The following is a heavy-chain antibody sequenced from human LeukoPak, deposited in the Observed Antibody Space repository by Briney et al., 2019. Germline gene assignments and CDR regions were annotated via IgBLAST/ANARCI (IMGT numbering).Heavy chain of an antibody. CDR1: GGSISSYY. CDR3: ARGGYSGYDFGRGAFDI. CDR2: INHSGST. J-gene: IGHJ3*02. D-gene: IGHD5-12*01. V-gene: IGHV4-34*01. Sequence: NSSETLSLTCTVSGGSISSYYWSWIRQPPGKGLEWIGEINHSGSTNYNPSLKSRVTISVDTSKNQFSLKLSSVTAADTAVYYCARGGYSGYDFGRGAFDIWGQGTMVTVSS.